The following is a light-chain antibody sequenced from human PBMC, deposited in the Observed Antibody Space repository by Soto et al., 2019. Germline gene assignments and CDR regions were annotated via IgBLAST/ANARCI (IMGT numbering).Light chain of an antibody. Sequence: EIVLTQSPGTLSLSPGERATLSCRASQSVSSSYLAWYQQKPGQAPRLLIYGASSRATGIPDRFSGSGSGTDFTLTIRRLDPEDFAGYYCQQYGSSPNTFGQGTKLEIK. CDR1: QSVSSSY. V-gene: IGKV3-20*01. J-gene: IGKJ2*01. CDR3: QQYGSSPNT. CDR2: GAS.